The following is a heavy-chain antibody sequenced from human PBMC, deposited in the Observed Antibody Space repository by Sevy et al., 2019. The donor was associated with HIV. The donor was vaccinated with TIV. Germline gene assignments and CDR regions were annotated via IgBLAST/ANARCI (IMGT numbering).Heavy chain of an antibody. Sequence: ASVKVSCKASGYTFTGYYMHWVRQAPGQGLEWMGWINPNSGGTNYAQKFQGRVTMTRDTSISTAYMELSRLRSDDTAVYYCASTRYYYDSSGDRAFDIWGQGTTVTVSS. CDR2: INPNSGGT. CDR1: GYTFTGYY. D-gene: IGHD3-22*01. V-gene: IGHV1-2*02. J-gene: IGHJ3*02. CDR3: ASTRYYYDSSGDRAFDI.